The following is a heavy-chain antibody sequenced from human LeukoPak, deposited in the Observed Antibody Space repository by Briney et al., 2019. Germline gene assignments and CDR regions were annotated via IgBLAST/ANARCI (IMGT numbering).Heavy chain of an antibody. CDR3: ASLSGSGSYGGDESILPPPPDY. CDR1: GGSISSGGYS. J-gene: IGHJ4*02. Sequence: PSQTLSLTCAVSGGSISSGGYSWSWIRQPPGKGLEWIGYIYHSGSTYYNPSLKSRVTISVDRSKNQFSLKLSSVTAADTAVYYCASLSGSGSYGGDESILPPPPDYWGQGTLVTVSS. CDR2: IYHSGST. V-gene: IGHV4-30-2*01. D-gene: IGHD3-10*01.